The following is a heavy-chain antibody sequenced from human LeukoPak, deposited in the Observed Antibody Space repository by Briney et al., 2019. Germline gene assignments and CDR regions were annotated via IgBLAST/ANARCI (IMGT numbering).Heavy chain of an antibody. Sequence: RFQGRVTITRDTSASTAYMELSSLRSEDTAVYYCARDSGSYYYGSGSYSPFDYWGQGTLVTVSS. J-gene: IGHJ4*02. CDR3: ARDSGSYYYGSGSYSPFDY. D-gene: IGHD3-10*01. V-gene: IGHV1-3*01.